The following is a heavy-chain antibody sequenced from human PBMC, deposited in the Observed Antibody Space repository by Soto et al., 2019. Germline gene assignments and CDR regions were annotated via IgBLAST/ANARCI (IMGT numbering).Heavy chain of an antibody. D-gene: IGHD1-26*01. J-gene: IGHJ5*02. V-gene: IGHV3-7*03. CDR1: GFPFSMYW. CDR2: IKQDGSAR. CDR3: AREVGATNH. Sequence: GGSLWLSFAPSGFPFSMYWLIWVRQAPGKGLEWVANIKQDGSARYYVDSVKGRFTISRDNAKNSLYLQMNSLSAEDTAVYYCAREVGATNHWGQGTLVTVSS.